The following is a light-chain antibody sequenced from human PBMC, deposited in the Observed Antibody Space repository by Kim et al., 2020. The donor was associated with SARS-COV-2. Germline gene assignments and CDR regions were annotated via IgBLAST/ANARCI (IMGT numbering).Light chain of an antibody. Sequence: PGKGATHACRASQTVSTCYVAWYRQNPGQAPRLLINDASRRATGIPDSFSGSGSGTDFTLTISRLEPEDFAVYYCQQYASSPTTFGGGTKLEI. CDR3: QQYASSPTT. J-gene: IGKJ4*01. V-gene: IGKV3-20*01. CDR2: DAS. CDR1: QTVSTCY.